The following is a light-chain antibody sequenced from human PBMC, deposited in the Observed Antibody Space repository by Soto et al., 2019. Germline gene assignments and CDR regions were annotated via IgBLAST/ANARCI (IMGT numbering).Light chain of an antibody. J-gene: IGKJ1*01. Sequence: DIQMTQSPSSVSASVGDRVTITCRASQSIDSWLAWYQQRPGEAPKLLIFTGSLLHSGVPPRFSGSGYGTDFTLTISSLQPEDFATYYCQHTLSXPPTFGQGTKV. CDR2: TGS. CDR1: QSIDSW. CDR3: QHTLSXPPT. V-gene: IGKV1-12*01.